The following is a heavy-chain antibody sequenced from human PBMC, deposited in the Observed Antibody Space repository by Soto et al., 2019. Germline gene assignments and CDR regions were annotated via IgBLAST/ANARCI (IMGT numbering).Heavy chain of an antibody. CDR1: GFSLKNYA. D-gene: IGHD2-2*01. Sequence: GGSLRLSCAASGFSLKNYAMTWVRHAPGKGLEWVSGITGSGDKTYYADSVKGRFIISRDNSENTLYLQMNSLRAEDTALYYCARDCSSSSCSVWRYWGQGTQVTVSS. V-gene: IGHV3-23*01. CDR2: ITGSGDKT. CDR3: ARDCSSSSCSVWRY. J-gene: IGHJ4*02.